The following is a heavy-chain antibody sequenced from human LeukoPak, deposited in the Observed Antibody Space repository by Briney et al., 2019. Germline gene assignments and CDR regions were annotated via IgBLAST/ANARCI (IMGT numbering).Heavy chain of an antibody. CDR1: GFIFSTYW. Sequence: PGGSLRLSCAASGFIFSTYWMNWVRQAPGKGLEWVASINQDGGEEYYVDSVKGRFTISRDNTKKSLYVEMNSLRGEDTAVYYCARGHYGDYAWGRGTLVTVSS. V-gene: IGHV3-7*01. CDR3: ARGHYGDYA. J-gene: IGHJ5*02. D-gene: IGHD4-17*01. CDR2: INQDGGEE.